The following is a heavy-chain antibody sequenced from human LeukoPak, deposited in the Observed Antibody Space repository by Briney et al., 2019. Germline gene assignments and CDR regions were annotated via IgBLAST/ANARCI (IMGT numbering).Heavy chain of an antibody. CDR3: ARGIVPAADNWFDP. Sequence: ASVKVSCKASGYTFTSYDINWVRQATGQGLEWMGWMNPNSGNTGYAQKFQGRVTMTRNTSISTAYMELSSLRSEDTAVYYCARGIVPAADNWFDPWGQGTLVTVSS. J-gene: IGHJ5*02. CDR2: MNPNSGNT. CDR1: GYTFTSYD. D-gene: IGHD2-2*01. V-gene: IGHV1-8*01.